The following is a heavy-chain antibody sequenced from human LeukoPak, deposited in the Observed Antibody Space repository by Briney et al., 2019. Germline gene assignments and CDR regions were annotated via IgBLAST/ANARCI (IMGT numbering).Heavy chain of an antibody. CDR2: IYTSGST. Sequence: SETLSLTCTVSGGSISSYYWSWIRQPAGKGLEWIGRIYTSGSTNYNPSLKSRVTMSVDTSKNQFSLKLSSVTAADTAVYYCARDKGAYSYGYTAFYIWGQGTMVTVSS. D-gene: IGHD5-18*01. CDR3: ARDKGAYSYGYTAFYI. J-gene: IGHJ3*02. V-gene: IGHV4-4*07. CDR1: GGSISSYY.